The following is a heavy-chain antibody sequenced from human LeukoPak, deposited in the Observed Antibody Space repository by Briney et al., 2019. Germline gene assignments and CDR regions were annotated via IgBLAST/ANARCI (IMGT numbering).Heavy chain of an antibody. CDR2: IRYDGSNK. Sequence: GGSLRLSCAASGFTFSNFGMHWVRQAPGKGLEWVAFIRYDGSNKYYADSVKGRFTISRDNSKNTLYLQMNSLRAEDTAVYYCAKDGLRYSYGRGLDYWGQGTLVTVSS. V-gene: IGHV3-30*02. CDR1: GFTFSNFG. CDR3: AKDGLRYSYGRGLDY. D-gene: IGHD5-18*01. J-gene: IGHJ4*02.